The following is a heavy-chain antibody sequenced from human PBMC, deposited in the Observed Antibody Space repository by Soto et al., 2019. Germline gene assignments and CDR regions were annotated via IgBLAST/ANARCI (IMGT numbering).Heavy chain of an antibody. V-gene: IGHV1-18*04. CDR1: GYTFTSYG. CDR3: ARVGKDIVVVPAAEAIYNWFDP. J-gene: IGHJ5*02. CDR2: ISAYNGNT. D-gene: IGHD2-2*01. Sequence: ASVKVSCKASGYTFTSYGISWVRQAPGQGLEWMGWISAYNGNTNYAQKLQGRVTMTTDTSTSTAYMELRSLRSDDTAVYYCARVGKDIVVVPAAEAIYNWFDPWGQGTLVTVS.